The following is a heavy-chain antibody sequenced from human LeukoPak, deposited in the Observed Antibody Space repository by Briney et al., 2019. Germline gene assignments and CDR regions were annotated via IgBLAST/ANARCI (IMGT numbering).Heavy chain of an antibody. D-gene: IGHD2-15*01. Sequence: GGSLRLSCAASGFTFSSYSMNWVRQAPGKGLEWVSSISSSSSYIYYADSVKGRFTFSRDNAKNSLYLQMNSLRAEDTAMYYCARGPFSVVAALGIFNYWGQGTLATVSS. CDR1: GFTFSSYS. J-gene: IGHJ4*02. V-gene: IGHV3-21*06. CDR2: ISSSSSYI. CDR3: ARGPFSVVAALGIFNY.